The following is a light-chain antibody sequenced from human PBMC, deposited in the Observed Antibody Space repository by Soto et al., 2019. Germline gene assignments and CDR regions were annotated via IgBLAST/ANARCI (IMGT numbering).Light chain of an antibody. Sequence: DIQMTQSPSSVSASVGDRVTITCRASQGITNRLAWYQQKPGKAPKLLIYEASSLQSGGPSRISVSGSGTDFTLTISSLQPEYFATYYGQQANSFPITFGQGTRLEIK. V-gene: IGKV1D-12*01. CDR2: EAS. CDR3: QQANSFPIT. J-gene: IGKJ5*01. CDR1: QGITNR.